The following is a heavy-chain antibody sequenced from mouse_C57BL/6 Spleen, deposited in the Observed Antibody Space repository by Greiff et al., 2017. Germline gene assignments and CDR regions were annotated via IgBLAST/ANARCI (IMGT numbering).Heavy chain of an antibody. V-gene: IGHV5-6*01. D-gene: IGHD4-1*01. J-gene: IGHJ3*01. CDR3: ATGANWGFAY. CDR1: GFTFSSYG. CDR2: ISSGGSYT. Sequence: EVKLMESGGDLVKPGGSLKLSCAASGFTFSSYGMSWVRQTPDKRLEWVATISSGGSYTYYPDSVKGRFTISRDNAKNTLYLQMSSLKSEDTAMYYCATGANWGFAYWGQGTLVTVSA.